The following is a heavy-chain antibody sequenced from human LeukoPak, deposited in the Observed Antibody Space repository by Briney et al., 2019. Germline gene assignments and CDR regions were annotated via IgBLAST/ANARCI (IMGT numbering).Heavy chain of an antibody. Sequence: PGGSLRLSCAASGFTFSDYYMDWVRQAPGKGLEWVGRTRNKANSYTTEYAASVKGRFTISRDGSKNSLYLQMNSLKTEDTAVYYCARGSFGSGWRDFDYWGQGTLVTVSS. J-gene: IGHJ4*02. CDR2: TRNKANSYTT. CDR1: GFTFSDYY. D-gene: IGHD6-19*01. V-gene: IGHV3-72*01. CDR3: ARGSFGSGWRDFDY.